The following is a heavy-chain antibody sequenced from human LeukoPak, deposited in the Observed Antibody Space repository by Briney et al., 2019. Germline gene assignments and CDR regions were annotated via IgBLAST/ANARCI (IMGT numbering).Heavy chain of an antibody. D-gene: IGHD5-24*01. J-gene: IGHJ4*02. Sequence: GGSLRLSCAVSRFSFSSYWISWVRQTPGKVREWVANIKPEGSQKFYVDSVEGRFTISRDNAKNSLYLQMDSLRAEDTAVYYCARDGRDGFIDYWGQGTLVTVSS. CDR1: RFSFSSYW. V-gene: IGHV3-7*01. CDR2: IKPEGSQK. CDR3: ARDGRDGFIDY.